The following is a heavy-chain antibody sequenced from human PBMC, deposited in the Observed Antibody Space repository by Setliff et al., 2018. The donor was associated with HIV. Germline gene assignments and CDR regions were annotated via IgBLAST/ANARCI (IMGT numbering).Heavy chain of an antibody. V-gene: IGHV3-23*01. CDR1: GFTFSTYA. Sequence: ETLSLSCAVSGFTFSTYAMSWVRQAPGKGLEWVSTISAGGGSTYYADSVKGRFTISRDNSKNTLYLQMNSLRAEDTAVYYCAKNLGVGEYRASEDAFDIWGQGTRVTVSS. CDR3: AKNLGVGEYRASEDAFDI. CDR2: ISAGGGST. D-gene: IGHD1-26*01. J-gene: IGHJ3*02.